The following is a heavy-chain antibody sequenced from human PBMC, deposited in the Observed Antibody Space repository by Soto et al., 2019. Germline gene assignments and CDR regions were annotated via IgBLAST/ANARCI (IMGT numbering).Heavy chain of an antibody. CDR1: GFIFSNYA. Sequence: SLRLSCAASGFIFSNYAMSWVRQAPGRGLEWVSAISGSGATTYYPDSVKGRFTISRDNSKNTLYLQMNNLRADDTAVYYCTKGGIPRRYNIPKVDFDYWGQGSLVTSPQ. CDR2: ISGSGATT. V-gene: IGHV3-23*01. CDR3: TKGGIPRRYNIPKVDFDY. J-gene: IGHJ4*02. D-gene: IGHD1-1*01.